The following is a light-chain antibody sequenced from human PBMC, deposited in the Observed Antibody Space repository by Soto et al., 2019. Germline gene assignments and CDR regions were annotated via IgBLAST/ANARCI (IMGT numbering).Light chain of an antibody. CDR3: QSFDNSLSVVV. CDR1: RSNIGAGYD. Sequence: QLVLTQPPSVSGAPGQRVTISCTGSRSNIGAGYDVHWYQQLPGTAPKLLIFGNSNRPSGVPDRFSGSKSGISASLAISGLQAEDEADYYCQSFDNSLSVVVFGGGTKLTVL. J-gene: IGLJ2*01. V-gene: IGLV1-40*01. CDR2: GNS.